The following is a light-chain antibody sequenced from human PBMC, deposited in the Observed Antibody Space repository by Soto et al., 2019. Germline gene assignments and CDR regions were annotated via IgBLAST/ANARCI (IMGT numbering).Light chain of an antibody. J-gene: IGKJ1*01. CDR3: QQYNNWPRT. Sequence: EIVLTQSPATLSLSPGERATLSYRASQSVSSYLAWYQQKAGQAPRLLIYGTSTRATGIPARFSGSGSGTDFTLTISSLQFEDFAVYYCQQYNNWPRTFGQGTKVDIK. CDR2: GTS. V-gene: IGKV3-15*01. CDR1: QSVSSY.